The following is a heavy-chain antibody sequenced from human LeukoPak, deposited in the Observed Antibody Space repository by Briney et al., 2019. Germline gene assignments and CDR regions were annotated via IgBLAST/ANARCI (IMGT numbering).Heavy chain of an antibody. Sequence: GGTLRLSCAASGFTFSSYGMSWVRQAPGKGLEWVSAISGSGGSTYYADSVKGRFTISRDNSKNTLYLQMNSLRAEDTAVYYCAKAPVTTCSGAYCYPFDYWGQGTLVTVSS. V-gene: IGHV3-23*01. D-gene: IGHD2-15*01. CDR1: GFTFSSYG. CDR3: AKAPVTTCSGAYCYPFDY. J-gene: IGHJ4*02. CDR2: ISGSGGST.